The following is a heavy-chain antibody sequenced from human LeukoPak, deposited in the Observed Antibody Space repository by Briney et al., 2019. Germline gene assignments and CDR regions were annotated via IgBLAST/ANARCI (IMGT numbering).Heavy chain of an antibody. CDR1: GGTFSSYA. CDR3: ARDRPPSAVAGYGMDV. V-gene: IGHV7-4-1*02. D-gene: IGHD6-19*01. Sequence: GASVKVSCKASGGTFSSYAMNWVRQAPGQGLEWMGWINTNTGNPTYAQGFTGRFVFSLDTSVSTAYLQISSLKAEDTAVYYCARDRPPSAVAGYGMDVWGQGTTVTVSS. J-gene: IGHJ6*02. CDR2: INTNTGNP.